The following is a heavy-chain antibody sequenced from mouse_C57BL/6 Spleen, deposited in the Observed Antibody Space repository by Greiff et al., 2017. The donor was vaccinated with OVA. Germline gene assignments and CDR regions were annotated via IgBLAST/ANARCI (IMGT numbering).Heavy chain of an antibody. CDR1: GYTFTSYG. J-gene: IGHJ2*01. Sequence: VKLQESGAELARPGASVKLSCKASGYTFTSYGISWVKQRTGQGLEWIGEIYPRSGNTYYNEKFKGKATLTADKSSSTAYMELRSLTSEDSAVYFCARATVVATPVDYWGQGTTLTVSS. D-gene: IGHD1-1*01. CDR2: IYPRSGNT. V-gene: IGHV1-81*01. CDR3: ARATVVATPVDY.